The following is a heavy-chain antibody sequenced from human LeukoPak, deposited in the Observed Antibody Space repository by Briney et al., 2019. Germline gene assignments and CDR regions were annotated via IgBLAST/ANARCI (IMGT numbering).Heavy chain of an antibody. CDR1: GYSFPGYW. Sequence: GESTKISCKGSGYSFPGYWICWVRQMPGKGLEWMGIIYPGDSDTRYSPSFQGQVTISVDKSISTAYLQWSSLKASDTAMYYCTRPPFIWGQGTMVTVSS. CDR3: TRPPFI. CDR2: IYPGDSDT. V-gene: IGHV5-51*01. J-gene: IGHJ3*02.